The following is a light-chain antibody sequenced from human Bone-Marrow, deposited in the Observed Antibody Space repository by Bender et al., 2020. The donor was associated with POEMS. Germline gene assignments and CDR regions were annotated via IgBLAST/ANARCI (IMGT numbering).Light chain of an antibody. Sequence: SYELTQPPSVSVSPEQTARITCSGDELPKQYAYWYQHRPGQAPVQVIYKDSQRPSGIPERFSGSSSGTTVTLTISGVQAEDEADYYCQSADSSAIYGVFGGGTKLTVL. V-gene: IGLV3-25*03. J-gene: IGLJ3*02. CDR2: KDS. CDR3: QSADSSAIYGV. CDR1: ELPKQY.